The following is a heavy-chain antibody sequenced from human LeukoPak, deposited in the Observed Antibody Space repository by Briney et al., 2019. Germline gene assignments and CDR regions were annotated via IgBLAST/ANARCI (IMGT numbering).Heavy chain of an antibody. CDR2: IYYSGST. D-gene: IGHD3-16*02. Sequence: SETLSLTCTVSGGSISSSSYYWGWIRQPPGKGLEWTGGIYYSGSTYYNPSLKSRVTISVDTSKNQFSLKLSSVTAADTAVYYCASNALGARDAFDIWGQGTMVTVSS. CDR3: ASNALGARDAFDI. V-gene: IGHV4-39*07. J-gene: IGHJ3*02. CDR1: GGSISSSSYY.